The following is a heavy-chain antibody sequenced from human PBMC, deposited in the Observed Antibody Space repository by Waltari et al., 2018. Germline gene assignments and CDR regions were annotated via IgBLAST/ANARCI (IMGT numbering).Heavy chain of an antibody. CDR1: GYTFTGYY. CDR3: ARRSCTGECYAPYVS. CDR2: INPKSGGT. J-gene: IGHJ4*02. Sequence: QVQLVQSGAEVKKPGASVKVSCKASGYTFTGYYMHWVRQAPGQGLEWMGLINPKSGGTYYAQTFQGWLTMTRDTSTSTVYMELSSLKSDDTAMYYCARRSCTGECYAPYVSWGQGRLVTVSS. D-gene: IGHD2-8*02. V-gene: IGHV1-2*04.